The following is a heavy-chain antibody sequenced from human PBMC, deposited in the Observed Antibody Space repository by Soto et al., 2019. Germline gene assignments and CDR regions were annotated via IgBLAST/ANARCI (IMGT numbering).Heavy chain of an antibody. CDR1: GGSVSSGILS. V-gene: IGHV4-30-2*01. CDR2: IYDRETT. Sequence: SETLSLTCIVSGGSVSSGILSWSWIRQPPGNALEWIGHIYDRETTSYNPSLKSRVTISIDRSKNQFDLQLTSVTAADSAVYSCAREERYCSGGTCSEGLAVWGQGPTVTVYS. J-gene: IGHJ6*02. CDR3: AREERYCSGGTCSEGLAV. D-gene: IGHD2-15*01.